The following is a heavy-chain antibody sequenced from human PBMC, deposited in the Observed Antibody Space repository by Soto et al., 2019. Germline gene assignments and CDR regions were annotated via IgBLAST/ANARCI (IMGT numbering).Heavy chain of an antibody. CDR3: ARVDVECFDY. D-gene: IGHD3-3*01. CDR1: GFTFSSYG. Sequence: GGSLRLSCAASGFTFSSYGMHWVRQAPGKGLEWVAVVWFDGSKDYYADSVKGRFTVSRDNYKNTLYLQMNSLRAEDTAVYYCARVDVECFDYWGHGTLVTVYS. CDR2: VWFDGSKD. J-gene: IGHJ4*01. V-gene: IGHV3-33*01.